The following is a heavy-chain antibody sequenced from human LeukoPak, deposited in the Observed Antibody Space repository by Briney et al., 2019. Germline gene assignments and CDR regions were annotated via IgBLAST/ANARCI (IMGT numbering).Heavy chain of an antibody. Sequence: GGSLRLSCTASGLTFSSAWMSWVRQAPGKGLEWIGHIRGKADGGTPDYAAPVKGKFTISRDDSKSTLFLQMDSLQIEDAAVYYCTTARRASSSLDYWGQGTLVTVSS. V-gene: IGHV3-15*01. CDR3: TTARRASSSLDY. J-gene: IGHJ4*02. CDR2: IRGKADGGTP. CDR1: GLTFSSAW. D-gene: IGHD5-24*01.